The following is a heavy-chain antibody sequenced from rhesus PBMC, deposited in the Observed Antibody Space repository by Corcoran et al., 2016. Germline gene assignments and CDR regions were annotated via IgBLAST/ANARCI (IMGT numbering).Heavy chain of an antibody. CDR2: IYGGSGST. CDR1: DYSISSGDG. J-gene: IGHJ5-1*01. CDR3: ARWNYEDFDV. V-gene: IGHV4-127*01. Sequence: QVQLQESGPGLVKPSETLSLTCAVSDYSISSGDGWGWSRQPQGKGLEWIGQIYGGSGSTHHNPSRKSRVTVSKDPFKNQSSRKLSSVTAADTAVYYLARWNYEDFDVWGSGVLVTVSS. D-gene: IGHD1-26*01.